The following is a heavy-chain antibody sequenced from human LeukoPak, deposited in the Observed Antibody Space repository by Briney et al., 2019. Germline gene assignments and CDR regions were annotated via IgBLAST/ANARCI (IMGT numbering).Heavy chain of an antibody. CDR1: GFTFSSYG. Sequence: PGRSLRLSCAASGFTFSSYGMHWVRQAPGKGLEWVALISSDGSNKYYADSVKGRFTISRDKSKNTLYLQMNSLRAEDTAVYYCAKNVPCGGDCHFDYWGQGTLVTVSS. D-gene: IGHD2-21*02. V-gene: IGHV3-30*18. CDR3: AKNVPCGGDCHFDY. CDR2: ISSDGSNK. J-gene: IGHJ4*02.